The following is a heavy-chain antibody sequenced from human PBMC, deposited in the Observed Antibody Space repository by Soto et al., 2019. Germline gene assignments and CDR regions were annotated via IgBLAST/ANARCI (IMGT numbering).Heavy chain of an antibody. CDR2: ISFDGSNK. D-gene: IGHD2-21*02. CDR1: GFTFSSYN. Sequence: QVQLVESGGGVVQPGRSLRLSCAASGFTFSSYNMEWVRQAPGKGLEWVTVISFDGSNKYYADSVKGRFTISRDNSKNTLFLQMNGLRDEDTAVYYCAREVGTFYYHDGMDVWGQGTTVTVSS. CDR3: AREVGTFYYHDGMDV. V-gene: IGHV3-30-3*01. J-gene: IGHJ6*02.